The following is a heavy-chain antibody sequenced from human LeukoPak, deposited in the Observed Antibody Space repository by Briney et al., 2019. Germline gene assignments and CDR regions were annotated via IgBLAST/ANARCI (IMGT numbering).Heavy chain of an antibody. V-gene: IGHV2-26*01. CDR1: GFSLSNSRMG. Sequence: SGPVLVNPTETLTLTCTVSGFSLSNSRMGVSWIRQPPGKALEWLAHIFSNDEKSYSTSLKSRLTISKDTSKSQVVLTMTNMDPADTATYYCSRIRGGPYYYDSRNYYYDAFDIWGQGTMVTVSS. D-gene: IGHD3-22*01. CDR2: IFSNDEK. CDR3: SRIRGGPYYYDSRNYYYDAFDI. J-gene: IGHJ3*02.